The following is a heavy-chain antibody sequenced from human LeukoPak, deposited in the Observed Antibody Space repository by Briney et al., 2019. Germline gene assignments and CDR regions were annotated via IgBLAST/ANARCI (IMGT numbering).Heavy chain of an antibody. CDR2: INPNSGGT. D-gene: IGHD2-2*01. J-gene: IGHJ5*02. Sequence: ASVKVSCKASGYTFTGYYVHWVRQAPGQGLEWMGWINPNSGGTNYAQKFQGWVTMTRDTSISTAYMELSRLRSDDTAVYYCARSWEYQLLYWFDPWGQGTLVAVSS. V-gene: IGHV1-2*04. CDR3: ARSWEYQLLYWFDP. CDR1: GYTFTGYY.